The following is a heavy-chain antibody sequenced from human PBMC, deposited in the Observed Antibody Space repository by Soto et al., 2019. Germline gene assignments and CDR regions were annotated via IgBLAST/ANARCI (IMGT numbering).Heavy chain of an antibody. CDR1: GFTFDSYA. CDR2: ISGSGGST. Sequence: GGSLRLSCAASGFTFDSYAMSWVRQAPGKGLEWVSAISGSGGSTYYADSVKGRFTISRDNSKNTLYLQMNSLRAEDTAVYYCARESSSSWYHGVYYYYYGMDVWGQGTTVTVSS. J-gene: IGHJ6*02. D-gene: IGHD6-13*01. CDR3: ARESSSSWYHGVYYYYYGMDV. V-gene: IGHV3-23*01.